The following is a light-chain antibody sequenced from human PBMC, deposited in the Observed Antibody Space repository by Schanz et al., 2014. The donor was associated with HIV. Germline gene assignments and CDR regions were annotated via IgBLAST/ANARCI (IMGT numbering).Light chain of an antibody. Sequence: QSALTQPASVSGSPGQSVTISCTGTSRDVGAYKYVPWYQQHPGKAPKLIIYDGSNRPSGVSNRFSGSKSGNTASLTISGLQAEDEADYYCQSYDDSLRACLFGGGTKLTVL. V-gene: IGLV2-14*03. CDR3: QSYDDSLRACL. CDR1: SRDVGAYKY. CDR2: DGS. J-gene: IGLJ2*01.